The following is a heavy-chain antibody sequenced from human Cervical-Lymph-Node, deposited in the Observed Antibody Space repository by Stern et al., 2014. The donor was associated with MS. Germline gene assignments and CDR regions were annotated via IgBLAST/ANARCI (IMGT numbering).Heavy chain of an antibody. CDR3: ARSLAYSYSIYGMDV. Sequence: QVQLVQSGPGLVRPSESLSLTCTVSGGSISTYFWSWIRQPPGKGLEWIGYIYYTGSTNYNPSLKSRVTILVDTSKNQFSLKPSSVTAADTAVYYCARSLAYSYSIYGMDVWGQGTTVTVSS. CDR2: IYYTGST. CDR1: GGSISTYF. V-gene: IGHV4-59*01. J-gene: IGHJ6*02. D-gene: IGHD5-18*01.